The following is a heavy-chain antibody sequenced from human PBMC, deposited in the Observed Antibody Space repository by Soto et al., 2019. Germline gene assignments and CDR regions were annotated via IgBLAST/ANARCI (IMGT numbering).Heavy chain of an antibody. CDR2: IYYSGST. CDR3: ARYLVSTSCYACNWFDP. Sequence: QVQLQESGPGLVKPSQTLSLTCTVSGGSISSGDYYWSWIRQPPGKGLEWIGYIYYSGSTYYNPSLQSRVTISVDTSKNQFSLKLSPVPAADTAVYYCARYLVSTSCYACNWFDPWGQGTLVTVSS. J-gene: IGHJ5*02. D-gene: IGHD2-2*01. CDR1: GGSISSGDYY. V-gene: IGHV4-30-4*01.